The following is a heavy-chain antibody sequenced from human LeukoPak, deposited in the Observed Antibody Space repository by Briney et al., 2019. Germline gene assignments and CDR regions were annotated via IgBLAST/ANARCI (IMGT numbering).Heavy chain of an antibody. CDR3: SCSSSWYFSPPDI. CDR1: GYTFTSYG. Sequence: GASVKVSCKASGYTFTSYGISWVRQARGQGLEWMGWISAYNGNTNYAQKLQGRVTMTTDTSTSTAYMELRSLRSDDTAVYYCSCSSSWYFSPPDIWGQGTMVTVSS. V-gene: IGHV1-18*01. J-gene: IGHJ3*02. CDR2: ISAYNGNT. D-gene: IGHD6-13*01.